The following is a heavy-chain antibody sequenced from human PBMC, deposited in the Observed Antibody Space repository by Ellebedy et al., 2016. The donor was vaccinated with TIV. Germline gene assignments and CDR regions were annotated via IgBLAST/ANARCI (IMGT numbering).Heavy chain of an antibody. CDR2: IGNTGTAR. V-gene: IGHV3-30*01. J-gene: IGHJ3*01. CDR3: VRENYFDSGILDALDV. Sequence: PGGSLRLSCAASGFTFSSYALHWVRQAPGKGLHWVSVIGNTGTARFYADSVKGRFTISRDNSKNTGYLQMDSLRTEDTALYFCVRENYFDSGILDALDVWGQGAMVTVSS. CDR1: GFTFSSYA. D-gene: IGHD3-10*01.